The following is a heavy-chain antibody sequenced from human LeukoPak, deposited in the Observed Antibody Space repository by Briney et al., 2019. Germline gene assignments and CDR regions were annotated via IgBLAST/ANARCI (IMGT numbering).Heavy chain of an antibody. D-gene: IGHD5-12*01. CDR1: GGSISSSSYY. J-gene: IGHJ3*02. CDR2: TYYSGST. V-gene: IGHV4-39*01. CDR3: ARVAHRETHAFDI. Sequence: SETLSLTCTVSGGSISSSSYYWGWIRQPPGKGLEWIGSTYYSGSTYYNPSLKSRVTISVDTSKNQFSLKLSSVTAADTAVYYCARVAHRETHAFDIWGQGTMVTVSS.